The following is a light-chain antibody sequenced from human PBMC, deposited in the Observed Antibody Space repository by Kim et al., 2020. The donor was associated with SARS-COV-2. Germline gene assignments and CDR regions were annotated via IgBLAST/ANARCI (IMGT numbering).Light chain of an antibody. CDR1: QGISSY. J-gene: IGKJ4*01. Sequence: DIQLTQAPSSLSASVGDRVTITCWVSQGISSYLNWYRQKQGKVPKLLIYCASNSQSGVPSWFSGSGSVSDFTLTISILQPDVLSTYYGQRDINAPHAFGAGTKVDIK. V-gene: IGKV1-27*01. CDR2: CAS. CDR3: QRDINAPHA.